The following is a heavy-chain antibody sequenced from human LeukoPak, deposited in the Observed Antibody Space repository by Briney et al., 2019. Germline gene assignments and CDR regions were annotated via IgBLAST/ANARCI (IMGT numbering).Heavy chain of an antibody. Sequence: SETLSLTCTVSGASISSYYWSWIRQPPGKGLEWIGYIYYSGSTNYNPSLKSRVTISIDTSKNQLSLKLSSVTAADTAVYYCARIVGASDYWGQGTLVTVSS. D-gene: IGHD1-26*01. CDR3: ARIVGASDY. V-gene: IGHV4-59*08. CDR1: GASISSYY. CDR2: IYYSGST. J-gene: IGHJ4*02.